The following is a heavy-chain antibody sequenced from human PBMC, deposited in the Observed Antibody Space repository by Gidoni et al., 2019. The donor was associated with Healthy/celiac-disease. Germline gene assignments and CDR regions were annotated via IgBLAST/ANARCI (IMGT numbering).Heavy chain of an antibody. CDR2: IKQDGSEK. CDR3: AREGIMITFGGVVYYYYYGMDV. V-gene: IGHV3-7*03. J-gene: IGHJ6*02. CDR1: GFTFSSYW. D-gene: IGHD3-16*01. Sequence: EVQLVESGGGLVQPGGSLRLSCAASGFTFSSYWMSWVRQAPGKGLEWVANIKQDGSEKYYVDSVKGRFTISRDNAKNSLYLQMNSLRAEDTAVYYCAREGIMITFGGVVYYYYYGMDVWGQGTTVTVSS.